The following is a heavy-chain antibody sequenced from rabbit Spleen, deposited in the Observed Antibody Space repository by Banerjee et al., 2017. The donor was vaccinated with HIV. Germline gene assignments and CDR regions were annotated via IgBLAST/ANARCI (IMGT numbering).Heavy chain of an antibody. CDR3: VRGASSSGYYSL. CDR2: VGSGATGNT. V-gene: IGHV1S45*01. CDR1: GFTLSSYY. Sequence: QEQLEESGGDLVQPGGSLKLSCTASGFTLSSYYMCWVRQAPGKGLEWIGCVGSGATGNTYYASWAKGRFTISKTSSTTLTLQMTSLTAADTATYFCVRGASSSGYYSLWGPGTLVTVS. D-gene: IGHD1-1*01. J-gene: IGHJ4*01.